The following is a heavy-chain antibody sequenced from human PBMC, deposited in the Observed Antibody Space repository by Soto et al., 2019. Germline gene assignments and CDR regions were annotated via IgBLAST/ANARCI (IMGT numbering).Heavy chain of an antibody. CDR2: IYPGDSNI. CDR3: ARQRYFDY. J-gene: IGHJ4*02. V-gene: IGHV5-51*01. Sequence: RGESLKISCQASGYIFHSYWIGWVRQMPGKGLEWLGIIYPGDSNIRYNPSFQGQVTISADKSLSTTYLHWSSLKASDTAMYYCARQRYFDYWGQGTLVTVSS. CDR1: GYIFHSYW.